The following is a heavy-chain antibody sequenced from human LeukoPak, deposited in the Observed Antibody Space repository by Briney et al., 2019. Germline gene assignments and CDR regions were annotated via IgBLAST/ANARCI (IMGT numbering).Heavy chain of an antibody. D-gene: IGHD7-27*01. J-gene: IGHJ4*02. CDR2: IYSGGST. CDR3: ASGGNWGPNPFDY. Sequence: GGSLRLPCAASGFTVSSHYMSWVRQAPGKGLEWVSVIYSGGSTYNADSVEGRFTISRDNSKNTLYLQMNSLRAEDTAVYYCASGGNWGPNPFDYWGQGTLVTVSS. CDR1: GFTVSSHY. V-gene: IGHV3-53*01.